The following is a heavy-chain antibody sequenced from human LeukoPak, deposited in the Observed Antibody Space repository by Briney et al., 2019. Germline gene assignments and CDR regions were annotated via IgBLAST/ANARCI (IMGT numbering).Heavy chain of an antibody. Sequence: SETLSLTCAVYGGSFSGYYWSWVRQPPGKGLEWIGKITHSGSTNYNPSLKSRVTISVDTSKNQFSLKLSSVTAADTAVYYCAGGHSDGNSEWFDSWGQGTLVTVSS. CDR2: ITHSGST. CDR3: AGGHSDGNSEWFDS. CDR1: GGSFSGYY. V-gene: IGHV4-34*01. J-gene: IGHJ5*01. D-gene: IGHD4-23*01.